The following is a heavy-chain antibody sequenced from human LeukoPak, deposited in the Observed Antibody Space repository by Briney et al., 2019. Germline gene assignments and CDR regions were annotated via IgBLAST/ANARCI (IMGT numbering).Heavy chain of an antibody. J-gene: IGHJ4*02. CDR1: GYTFTSYY. CDR2: INPSGGST. Sequence: GASVKVSCKASGYTFTSYYMHWVRQAPGQGLEWMGIINPSGGSTSYAQKFQGRVTMTRDTSSSTVYMELSSLRSEDTAVYYCARVGLTGYSSGWYDYWGQGTLVTVSS. CDR3: ARVGLTGYSSGWYDY. D-gene: IGHD6-19*01. V-gene: IGHV1-46*01.